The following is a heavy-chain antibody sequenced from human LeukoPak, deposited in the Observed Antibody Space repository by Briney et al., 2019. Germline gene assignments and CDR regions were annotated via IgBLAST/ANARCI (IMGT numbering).Heavy chain of an antibody. J-gene: IGHJ4*02. D-gene: IGHD4-17*01. CDR2: IYYSGST. CDR3: ARDGGYGDSFFDY. CDR1: GGSISSYY. V-gene: IGHV4-59*01. Sequence: SETLSLTCTVSGGSISSYYWSWIRQPPGKGLEWIGYIYYSGSTNYNPSLKSRVTISVDTSKNQFSLKLSSVTAADTAVYYCARDGGYGDSFFDYWGQGTLVTVSS.